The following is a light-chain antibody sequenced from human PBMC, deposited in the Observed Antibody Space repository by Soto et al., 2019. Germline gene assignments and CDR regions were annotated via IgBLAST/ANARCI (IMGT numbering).Light chain of an antibody. CDR3: CSYTRTSNHYF. J-gene: IGLJ1*01. Sequence: QSALTQPASVSGSPGQSITISCTGTSSDIGGYDYVSWYQQRPGKAPKLMIYEVRYRPSGVFNRFSGSKSGNTASLTISGLQAEDEAVYYCCSYTRTSNHYFFGSGTKVTVL. CDR1: SSDIGGYDY. CDR2: EVR. V-gene: IGLV2-14*01.